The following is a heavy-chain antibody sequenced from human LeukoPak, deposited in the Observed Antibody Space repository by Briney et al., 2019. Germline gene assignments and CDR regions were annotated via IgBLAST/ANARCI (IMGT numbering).Heavy chain of an antibody. Sequence: ASVKVSCKASGYTFTSYGISWVRQAPGQGLEWMGWISAYNGNTNYAQKLQGRVTMTTDTSTSTAYMELRSLRSDDTAVYYCARAQVDIVVVPAANGAFDIWGQGTMVTVSS. J-gene: IGHJ3*02. CDR2: ISAYNGNT. CDR1: GYTFTSYG. V-gene: IGHV1-18*01. CDR3: ARAQVDIVVVPAANGAFDI. D-gene: IGHD2-2*01.